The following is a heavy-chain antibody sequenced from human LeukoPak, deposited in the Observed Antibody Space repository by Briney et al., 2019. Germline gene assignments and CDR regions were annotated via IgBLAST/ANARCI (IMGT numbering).Heavy chain of an antibody. D-gene: IGHD3-22*01. Sequence: GSLRLSCAASGFTFSTYAVSWIRQPPGKGLEWIGSIYYSGSTYYNPSLKSRVTISVDTSKNQFSLKLSSVTAADTAVHYCARHYYDSSGPFDYWGQGTLVTVSS. CDR2: IYYSGST. CDR3: ARHYYDSSGPFDY. J-gene: IGHJ4*02. CDR1: GFTFSTYA. V-gene: IGHV4-39*01.